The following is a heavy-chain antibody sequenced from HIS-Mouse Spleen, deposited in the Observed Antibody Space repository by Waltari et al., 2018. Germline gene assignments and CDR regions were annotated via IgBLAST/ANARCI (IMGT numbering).Heavy chain of an antibody. CDR1: GGSLISYY. CDR2: IYYSGST. CDR3: ARGGLLAATYYFDY. Sequence: QVQLQESGPGLVKPSETLSLTCTFSGGSLISYYWSWIRQPPGKGLEWIGYIYYSGSTNYNPSLKSRVTISVDTSKNQFSLKLSSVTAADTAVYYCARGGLLAATYYFDYWGQGTLVTVSS. D-gene: IGHD2-15*01. V-gene: IGHV4-59*08. J-gene: IGHJ4*02.